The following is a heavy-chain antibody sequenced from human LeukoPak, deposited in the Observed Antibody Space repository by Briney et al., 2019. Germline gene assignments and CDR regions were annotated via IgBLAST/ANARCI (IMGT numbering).Heavy chain of an antibody. Sequence: SETLSLTCTVSGGSISSGGYYWSWIRQHPGKGLEWIGYIYYSGSTYYNPSLKSRVTISVYTSKNQFSLKLSSVTAADTAVYYCARGGLSPSSSYYDSSGYYSWFDPWGQGTLVTVSS. V-gene: IGHV4-31*03. CDR3: ARGGLSPSSSYYDSSGYYSWFDP. CDR2: IYYSGST. D-gene: IGHD3-22*01. CDR1: GGSISSGGYY. J-gene: IGHJ5*02.